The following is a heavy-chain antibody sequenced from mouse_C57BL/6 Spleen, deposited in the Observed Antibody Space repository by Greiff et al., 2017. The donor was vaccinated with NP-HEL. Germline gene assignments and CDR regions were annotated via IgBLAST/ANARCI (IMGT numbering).Heavy chain of an antibody. CDR2: IDPEDGDT. CDR1: GFNIKDYY. CDR3: TTPYYYGRTWFAY. J-gene: IGHJ3*01. V-gene: IGHV14-1*01. D-gene: IGHD1-1*01. Sequence: EVQLQQSGAELVRPGASVKLSCTASGFNIKDYYMHWVKQRPEQGLEWIGRIDPEDGDTEYAPKFQGKATMTADTSSNTADLQLSSLTSEDTAVYYCTTPYYYGRTWFAYWGQGTLVTVSA.